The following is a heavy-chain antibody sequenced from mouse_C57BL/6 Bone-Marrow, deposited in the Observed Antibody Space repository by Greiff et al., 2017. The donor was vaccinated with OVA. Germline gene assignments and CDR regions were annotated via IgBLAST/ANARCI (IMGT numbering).Heavy chain of an antibody. Sequence: EVKLQQSGPELVKPGASVKIPCKASGYTFTDYNMDWVKQSHGKSLEWIGDINPNNGGTIYNQKFKGKATLTVDKSSSTAYMELRSLTSEDTAVYYCARCDFDYYGSSYWYFDVWGTGTTVTVSS. J-gene: IGHJ1*03. V-gene: IGHV1-18*01. D-gene: IGHD1-1*01. CDR1: GYTFTDYN. CDR3: ARCDFDYYGSSYWYFDV. CDR2: INPNNGGT.